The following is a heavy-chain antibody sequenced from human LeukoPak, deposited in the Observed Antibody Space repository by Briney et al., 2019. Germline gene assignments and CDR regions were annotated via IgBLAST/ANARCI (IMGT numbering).Heavy chain of an antibody. J-gene: IGHJ4*02. D-gene: IGHD3-16*01. CDR3: ARDKARNNGVMEIDY. V-gene: IGHV1-2*02. Sequence: ASVKVSCKASGYTFTGNYMHWVRQAPGQGLEWMGWISPDSGGTNYAQNFQGRVTMTRDTSISTTYMELSSLRSDDTAVYYCARDKARNNGVMEIDYWGQGTLVTVSS. CDR1: GYTFTGNY. CDR2: ISPDSGGT.